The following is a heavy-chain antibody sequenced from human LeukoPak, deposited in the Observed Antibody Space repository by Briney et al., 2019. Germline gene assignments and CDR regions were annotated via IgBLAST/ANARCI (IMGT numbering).Heavy chain of an antibody. Sequence: PGGSLRLSCTASGFTFSSYWMSWVRQAPGKGLEWVAIIRQDGSEKYYVDSVKGRFTIFRDNAKNSLYLQMSSLRADDTAVYYCARDSPTSMIVNGFFASWGLGTQVTVSS. J-gene: IGHJ4*02. CDR1: GFTFSSYW. CDR2: IRQDGSEK. CDR3: ARDSPTSMIVNGFFAS. V-gene: IGHV3-7*01. D-gene: IGHD3-22*01.